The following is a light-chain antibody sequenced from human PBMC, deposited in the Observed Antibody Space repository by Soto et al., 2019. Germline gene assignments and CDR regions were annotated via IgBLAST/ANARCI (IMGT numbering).Light chain of an antibody. J-gene: IGLJ2*01. CDR1: SSNIGSNT. V-gene: IGLV1-44*01. CDR2: SNN. Sequence: QSALTQAPSASGTPGQRVTISCSGSSSNIGSNTVNWYQQLPGTAPKLVIYSNNQRPSGVPDRFSGSKSGTSASLAISGLQSEDEADYYCVAWDDSLNGYVVFGGGTKVTV. CDR3: VAWDDSLNGYVV.